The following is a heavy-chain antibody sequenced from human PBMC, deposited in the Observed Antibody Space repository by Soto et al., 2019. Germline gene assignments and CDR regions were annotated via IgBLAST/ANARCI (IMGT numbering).Heavy chain of an antibody. Sequence: PGGSLRLSCAASGFPFNNYGMHWVRQAPGKGLEWVAAISYDASEKYHADSVKGRFTISRDNSKNTLYLQMNSLRADDTAVYYCAKDPGYSSGWLDYWGQGTLVTVSS. CDR1: GFPFNNYG. CDR3: AKDPGYSSGWLDY. J-gene: IGHJ4*02. CDR2: ISYDASEK. V-gene: IGHV3-30*18. D-gene: IGHD6-19*01.